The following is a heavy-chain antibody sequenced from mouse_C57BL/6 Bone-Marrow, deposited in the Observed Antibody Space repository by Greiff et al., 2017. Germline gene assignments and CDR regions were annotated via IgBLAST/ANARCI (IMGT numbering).Heavy chain of an antibody. D-gene: IGHD2-1*01. CDR2: INPNNGGT. V-gene: IGHV1-18*01. J-gene: IGHJ1*03. CDR3: ARRGNWYWYFDV. Sequence: EVKLVESGPELVKPGASVKIPCKASGYTFTDYNMDWVKQSHGKSLEWIGDINPNNGGTIYNQKFKGKATLTVDKSSSTAYMELRSLTSEDTAVYYCARRGNWYWYFDVWGTGTTVTVSS. CDR1: GYTFTDYN.